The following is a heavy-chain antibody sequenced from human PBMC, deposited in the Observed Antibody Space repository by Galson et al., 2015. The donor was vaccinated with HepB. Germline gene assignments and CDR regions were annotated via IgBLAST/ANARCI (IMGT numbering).Heavy chain of an antibody. CDR1: GFTFSSHS. CDR3: ARGLHGYSSSTFDY. J-gene: IGHJ4*02. D-gene: IGHD6-6*01. Sequence: SLRLSCAASGFTFSSHSMNWVRQAPGKGLEWVSFITSSSYYIDYADSVKGRFTISRDNAKNSLYLQMDSLRAEDTAVYYCARGLHGYSSSTFDYWGQGTLVTVS. CDR2: ITSSSYYI. V-gene: IGHV3-21*01.